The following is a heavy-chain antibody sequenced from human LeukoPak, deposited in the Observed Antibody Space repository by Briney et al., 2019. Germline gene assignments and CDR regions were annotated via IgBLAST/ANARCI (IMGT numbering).Heavy chain of an antibody. Sequence: SQTLSLTCTVSGGSISSGDYYWSWIRQHPGKGLEWIGYIYYSGSTYYNPSLKSRVTISVDTSKNQFSLNLSSVTAADTAVYYCARVARYSSSWYWFDPWGQGILVTVSS. D-gene: IGHD6-13*01. CDR2: IYYSGST. CDR3: ARVARYSSSWYWFDP. V-gene: IGHV4-31*03. CDR1: GGSISSGDYY. J-gene: IGHJ5*02.